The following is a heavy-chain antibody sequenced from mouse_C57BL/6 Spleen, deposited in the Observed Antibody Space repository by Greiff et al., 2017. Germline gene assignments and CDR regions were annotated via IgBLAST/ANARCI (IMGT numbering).Heavy chain of an antibody. V-gene: IGHV2-2*01. CDR1: GFSLTSYG. D-gene: IGHD1-1*01. CDR2: IWSGGST. Sequence: VMLVESGPGLVQPSQSLSITCTVSGFSLTSYGVHLVRQSPGKGLEWLGVIWSGGSTDYNAAFISRLSISKDKSKSQVFFKMNSLQADDTAIYYCARLYYGSSYWYFDVGGTGNTGNGSS. J-gene: IGHJ1*02. CDR3: ARLYYGSSYWYFDV.